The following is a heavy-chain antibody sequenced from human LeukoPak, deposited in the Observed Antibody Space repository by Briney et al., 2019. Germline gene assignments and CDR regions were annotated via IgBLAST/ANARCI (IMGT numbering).Heavy chain of an antibody. CDR3: ARQGLELGIVT. CDR1: GYSFTNYW. J-gene: IGHJ3*01. D-gene: IGHD1-7*01. V-gene: IGHV5-51*01. Sequence: GESLKISCNCSGYSFTNYWIGWVRQMPGKGLEWMGIIYPCDSDTRYSPSFQGQVTISADKSTSTAYLQWSSLKASDTAMYYCARQGLELGIVTWGQGTMVTVSS. CDR2: IYPCDSDT.